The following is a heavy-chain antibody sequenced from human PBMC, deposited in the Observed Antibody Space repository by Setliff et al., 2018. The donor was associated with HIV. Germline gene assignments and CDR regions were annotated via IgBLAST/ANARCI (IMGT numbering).Heavy chain of an antibody. V-gene: IGHV1-18*01. J-gene: IGHJ5*02. CDR1: GYTFTSYG. Sequence: ASVKVSCKASGYTFTSYGLSWVRQAPGQGLEWMGWISDYNSNTEYAQKLQGRVTMTKDTSTSTAYMELRSLRPDDTAVYFCARRADWFDLWGQGTLVTSPQ. CDR3: ARRADWFDL. CDR2: ISDYNSNT.